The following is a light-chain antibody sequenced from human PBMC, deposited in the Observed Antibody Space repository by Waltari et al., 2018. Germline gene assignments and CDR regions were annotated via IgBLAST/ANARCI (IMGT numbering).Light chain of an antibody. CDR3: SSYTSSSTL. CDR2: DVS. CDR1: SSDVGGYTY. V-gene: IGLV2-14*01. J-gene: IGLJ2*01. Sequence: QSALTQPASVSGSPGQSITISCTGTSSDVGGYTYVSWYQQHPGKAPKLMIYDVSKRPSGVSNRFSGSKSGNTASLTISGLQAEDEADYYCSSYTSSSTLFGGGTKLTVL.